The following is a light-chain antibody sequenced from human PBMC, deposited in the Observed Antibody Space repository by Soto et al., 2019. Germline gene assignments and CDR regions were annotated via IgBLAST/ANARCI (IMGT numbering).Light chain of an antibody. Sequence: DIPMTQSPSSVSASVGDRVTITCRASQGIANRLAWYQQKPGTAPKLLIYSASTLQNGVPSRFSGGGSGTDFTLTIDSLQPEDFATYYCQQANSFPLTFGQGTRLEI. CDR1: QGIANR. CDR2: SAS. CDR3: QQANSFPLT. J-gene: IGKJ5*01. V-gene: IGKV1-12*01.